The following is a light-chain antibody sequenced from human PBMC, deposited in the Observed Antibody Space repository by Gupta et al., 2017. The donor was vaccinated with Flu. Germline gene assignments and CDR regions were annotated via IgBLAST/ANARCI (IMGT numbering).Light chain of an antibody. CDR1: QDINSW. CDR2: AAS. J-gene: IGKJ2*01. CDR3: QHYNTSPHI. V-gene: IGKV1D-16*01. Sequence: DIQMTQFPPSLSASVGDRVTITCRASQDINSWLAWYQQKPEKAPKSLIYAASKLQSGVPSRFNGSGSGTNFTLTISSLQPEDSATYYCQHYNTSPHIFGQGTKLEI.